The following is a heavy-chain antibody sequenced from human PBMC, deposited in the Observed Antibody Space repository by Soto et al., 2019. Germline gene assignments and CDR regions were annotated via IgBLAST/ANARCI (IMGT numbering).Heavy chain of an antibody. V-gene: IGHV1-2*02. J-gene: IGHJ5*02. Sequence: ASVKVSCKASGYTFTGYYMXWVRQAPGQGLEWMGWINPNSGGTNYAQKLQGRVTMTTDTSTSTAYMELRSLRSDDTAVYYCVGEDSIPFETGWFDPWDQGTLVTVSS. CDR3: VGEDSIPFETGWFDP. CDR2: INPNSGGT. D-gene: IGHD3-22*01. CDR1: GYTFTGYY.